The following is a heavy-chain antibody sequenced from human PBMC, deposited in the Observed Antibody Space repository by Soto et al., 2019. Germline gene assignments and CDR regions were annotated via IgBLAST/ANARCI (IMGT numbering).Heavy chain of an antibody. CDR1: GFTLSSYW. CDR2: TRPDGGQS. V-gene: IGHV3-7*01. Sequence: EVQLVESGGGLVQPGGSLRLSCEASGFTLSSYWMSWIRQAPGKGLEWVANTRPDGGQSYRVDGVQGRFTIARDNAKKSLYLLMNSLRAEDTAVYYCVIDGSTGWHFDSWGQCTLVTVSS. D-gene: IGHD6-19*01. J-gene: IGHJ4*02. CDR3: VIDGSTGWHFDS.